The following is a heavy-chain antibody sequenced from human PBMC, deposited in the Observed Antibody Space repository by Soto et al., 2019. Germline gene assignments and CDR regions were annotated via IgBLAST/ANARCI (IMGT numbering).Heavy chain of an antibody. CDR2: ISWNSGSI. CDR1: GFTDDDYA. D-gene: IGHD6-13*01. Sequence: EVQLVESGGGLVQPGRSLRLSCAASGFTDDDYAMHWVRQAPGKGLEWVSGISWNSGSIGYADSVKGRFTISRDNAKNSLYLQMNSLRAEDTALYYCAKGDSSPHYYGMDVWGQGTTVTVSS. CDR3: AKGDSSPHYYGMDV. V-gene: IGHV3-9*01. J-gene: IGHJ6*02.